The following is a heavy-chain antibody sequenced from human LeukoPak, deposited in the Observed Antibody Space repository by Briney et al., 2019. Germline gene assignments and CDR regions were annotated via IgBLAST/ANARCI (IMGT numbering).Heavy chain of an antibody. Sequence: VKVSCKASGYTFTGYYMHWVRQAPGQGLEWMGWINPNSGGTNYAQKFQGRVTMTRDTSISTAYMELSRLRSDDTAVYYCARRYYGSGSYYTFDYWGQGTLVTVSS. D-gene: IGHD3-10*01. J-gene: IGHJ4*02. CDR1: GYTFTGYY. CDR2: INPNSGGT. V-gene: IGHV1-2*02. CDR3: ARRYYGSGSYYTFDY.